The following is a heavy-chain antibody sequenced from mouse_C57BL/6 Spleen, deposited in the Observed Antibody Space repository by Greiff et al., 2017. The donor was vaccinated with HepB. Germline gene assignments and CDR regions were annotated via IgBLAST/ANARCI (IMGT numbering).Heavy chain of an antibody. J-gene: IGHJ3*01. D-gene: IGHD4-1*01. CDR1: GFTFSSYA. CDR2: ISSGGDYI. Sequence: EVMLVESGEGLVKPGGSLKLSCAASGFTFSSYAMSWVRQTPEKRLEWVAYISSGGDYIYYADTVKGRFTISRDNARNTLYLQMSSLKSEDTAMYYGTRTAGTQFAYWGQGTLVTVSA. V-gene: IGHV5-9-1*02. CDR3: TRTAGTQFAY.